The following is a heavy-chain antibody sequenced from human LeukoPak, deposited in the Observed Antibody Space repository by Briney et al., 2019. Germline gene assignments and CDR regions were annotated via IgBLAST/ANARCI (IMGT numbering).Heavy chain of an antibody. CDR2: INAGNGNT. V-gene: IGHV1-3*01. D-gene: IGHD4-17*01. CDR1: GYTFTSYA. J-gene: IGHJ6*02. Sequence: GASVKVSCKASGYTFTSYAMHWVRQAPGQRLEWMGWINAGNGNTKYSQKFQGRVTITRDTSASTAYMELSSLRSEDTAVYYCARTYDYGDYLDRYYGMDVWGQGTTVTVSS. CDR3: ARTYDYGDYLDRYYGMDV.